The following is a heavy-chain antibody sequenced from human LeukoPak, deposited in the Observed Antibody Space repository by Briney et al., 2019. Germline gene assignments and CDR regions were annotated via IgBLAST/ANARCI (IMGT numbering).Heavy chain of an antibody. CDR2: ISGSGGST. Sequence: PGGSLRLSCAASGFTFSSYAMSWVRQAPGKGLEWVSAISGSGGSTYYADSVKGRFTISRDNSKNTLYLQMNSLRAEDTAVYYCAKDLGDILSYEPLDYWGQGTLVTVSS. V-gene: IGHV3-23*01. J-gene: IGHJ4*02. CDR3: AKDLGDILSYEPLDY. CDR1: GFTFSSYA. D-gene: IGHD3-16*01.